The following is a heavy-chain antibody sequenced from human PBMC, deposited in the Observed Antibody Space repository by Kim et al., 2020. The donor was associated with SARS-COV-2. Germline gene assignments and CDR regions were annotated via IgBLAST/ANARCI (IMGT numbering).Heavy chain of an antibody. Sequence: SETLSLTCTVSGGSISSSSYYWGWIRQPPGKGLEWIGSIYYSGSTYYNPSLKSRVTISVDTSKNQFSLKLSSVTAADTAVYYCARHLPVIVGATLDYWGQGTLVTVSS. CDR3: ARHLPVIVGATLDY. CDR1: GGSISSSSYY. CDR2: IYYSGST. J-gene: IGHJ4*02. V-gene: IGHV4-39*01. D-gene: IGHD1-26*01.